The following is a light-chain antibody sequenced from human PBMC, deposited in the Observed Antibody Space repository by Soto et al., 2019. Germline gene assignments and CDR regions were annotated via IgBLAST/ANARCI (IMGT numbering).Light chain of an antibody. J-gene: IGKJ5*01. CDR1: ENVRTK. V-gene: IGKV3-15*01. CDR2: GAS. CDR3: QQNNRWPPIT. Sequence: ELAIRQSPAIQSLSPVEVATLSCRASENVRTKVGWYQQKAGQAPRLLIYGASTRATGIPDRFSGSGSGTQFTLTISRLQSEDFAVYFCQQNNRWPPITFGQGTRLEI.